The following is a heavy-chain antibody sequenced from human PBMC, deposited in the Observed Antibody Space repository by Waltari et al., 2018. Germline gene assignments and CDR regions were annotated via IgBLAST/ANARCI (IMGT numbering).Heavy chain of an antibody. D-gene: IGHD5-18*01. J-gene: IGHJ4*02. Sequence: EVQLVESGGGLVQPGGSLRLSCAASGFIFSSYSMNWVRQAPGKGVGWVSCIHSSGSTAYADAVKGRFTISRDNAKNSLYLQLNSLRDEDTAVYYCVRALRLDTLWGQGTLVTVSS. CDR2: IHSSGST. V-gene: IGHV3-48*02. CDR1: GFIFSSYS. CDR3: VRALRLDTL.